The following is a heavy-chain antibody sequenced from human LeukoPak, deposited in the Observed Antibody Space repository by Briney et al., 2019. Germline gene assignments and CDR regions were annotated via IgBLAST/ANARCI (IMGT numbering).Heavy chain of an antibody. V-gene: IGHV3-74*03. CDR1: GFTFTSYW. J-gene: IGHJ5*02. CDR3: TRDPHGYWWFDP. Sequence: GGSLRLSCAASGFTFTSYWMHWVRQDPGKGLVWVSRINSDGSSTTYADSVKGRFTISRDNAKNTLYLQMNSLRAEDTAVYYCTRDPHGYWWFDPWGQGTLVTVSS. D-gene: IGHD5-24*01. CDR2: INSDGSST.